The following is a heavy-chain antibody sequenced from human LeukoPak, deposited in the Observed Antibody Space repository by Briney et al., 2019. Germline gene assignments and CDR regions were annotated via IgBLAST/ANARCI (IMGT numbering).Heavy chain of an antibody. Sequence: SETLSLTCTVSGGSISSSTYYWGWIRQPPGRGLEWIASVSYTGSTTYNPSLKSRVTISVDTSKTQFSLKLSSVTAADTAVYYCARVAKERVGGVYYFDYWGQGTLVTVSS. J-gene: IGHJ4*02. CDR1: GGSISSSTYY. D-gene: IGHD1-1*01. V-gene: IGHV4-39*01. CDR2: VSYTGST. CDR3: ARVAKERVGGVYYFDY.